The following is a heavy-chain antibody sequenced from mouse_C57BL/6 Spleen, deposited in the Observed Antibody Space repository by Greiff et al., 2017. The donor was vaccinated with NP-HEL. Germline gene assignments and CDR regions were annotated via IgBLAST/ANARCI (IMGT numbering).Heavy chain of an antibody. D-gene: IGHD2-3*01. CDR2: INPNNGGT. Sequence: EVQLQQSGPELVKPGASVKMSCKASGYTFTDYNMHWVKQSHGKSLEWIGYINPNNGGTSYNQKFKGKATLTVNKSSSTAYMEIRSLTSEDSAVYYCARYDGYYSYAMDYWGQGTSVTVSS. J-gene: IGHJ4*01. CDR1: GYTFTDYN. V-gene: IGHV1-22*01. CDR3: ARYDGYYSYAMDY.